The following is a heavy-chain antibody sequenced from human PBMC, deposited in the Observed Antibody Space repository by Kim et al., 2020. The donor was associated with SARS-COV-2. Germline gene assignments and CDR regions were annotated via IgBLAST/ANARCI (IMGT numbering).Heavy chain of an antibody. V-gene: IGHV4-34*01. Sequence: SETLSLTCAVYGGSFSGYYWSWIRQPPGKGLEWIGEINHSGSTNYNPSLKSRVTISVDTSKNQFSLKLSSVTAADTAVYYCAREALLLWFGEPSYGMDVWGQGTTVTVSS. CDR2: INHSGST. J-gene: IGHJ6*02. D-gene: IGHD3-10*01. CDR3: AREALLLWFGEPSYGMDV. CDR1: GGSFSGYY.